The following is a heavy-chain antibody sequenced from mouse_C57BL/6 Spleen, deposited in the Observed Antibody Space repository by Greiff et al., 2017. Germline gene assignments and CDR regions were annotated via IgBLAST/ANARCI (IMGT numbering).Heavy chain of an antibody. CDR1: GYTFTSYG. J-gene: IGHJ2*01. CDR2: IYPRSGNT. V-gene: IGHV1-81*01. CDR3: ARGDDYDVNY. Sequence: QVQLQQSGAELVRPGASVKLSCKASGYTFTSYGISWVKQRTGQGLEWIGEIYPRSGNTYYNEKFKGKATLTADKSSSTAYMELHSLTSEDYAVDFGARGDDYDVNYRGQGTTLTVSS. D-gene: IGHD2-4*01.